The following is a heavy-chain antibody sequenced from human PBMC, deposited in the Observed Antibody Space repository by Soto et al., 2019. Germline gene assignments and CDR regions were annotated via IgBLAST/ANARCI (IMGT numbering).Heavy chain of an antibody. V-gene: IGHV4-61*01. Sequence: SETLSLTCTVSGGSFSSGSYYWSWIRQPPGKGLEWIGYIYYSGSTNYNPSLKSRVTISVDTSKNQFSLKLSSVTAADTAVYYCARDYGYCSGGSCYLFGMDVWGQGTTVTVSS. D-gene: IGHD2-15*01. CDR2: IYYSGST. CDR1: GGSFSSGSYY. J-gene: IGHJ6*02. CDR3: ARDYGYCSGGSCYLFGMDV.